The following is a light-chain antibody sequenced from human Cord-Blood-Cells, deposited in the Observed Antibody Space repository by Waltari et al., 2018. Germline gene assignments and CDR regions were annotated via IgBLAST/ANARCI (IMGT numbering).Light chain of an antibody. CDR3: CSYAGSYTPWV. CDR1: SSDVGGYTY. Sequence: QSALTQPRSVSGSPGQSVPISCTGTSSDVGGYTYVSWYQQHPGKAPKLMIYDVSKRPSGVPDRFSGSKSGNTASLTISGLQAEDEADYYCCSYAGSYTPWVFGGGTKLTVL. V-gene: IGLV2-11*01. J-gene: IGLJ3*02. CDR2: DVS.